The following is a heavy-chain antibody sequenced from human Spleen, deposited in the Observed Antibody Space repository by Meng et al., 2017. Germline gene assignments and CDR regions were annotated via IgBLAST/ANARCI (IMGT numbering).Heavy chain of an antibody. V-gene: IGHV3-64*01. Sequence: GESLKTSCAASGFTFSSYAMHWVRQAPGKGLEIVSGISSNGVTTYYANSVKGRFTISRDNSKNTLYLQMGSLRADDMAVYYCARATFSNSGYDLDYWGQGTLVTVSS. J-gene: IGHJ4*02. CDR2: ISSNGVTT. CDR1: GFTFSSYA. D-gene: IGHD5-12*01. CDR3: ARATFSNSGYDLDY.